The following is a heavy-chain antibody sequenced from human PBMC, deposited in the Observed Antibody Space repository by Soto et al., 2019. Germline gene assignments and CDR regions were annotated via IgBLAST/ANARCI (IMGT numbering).Heavy chain of an antibody. CDR3: AREGLTGTIGLYYYYAMDV. V-gene: IGHV4-59*01. CDR1: GGSISSYY. D-gene: IGHD1-7*01. CDR2: IYYRGST. J-gene: IGHJ6*02. Sequence: QVQLQESGPGLVKPSETLSLPCTVSGGSISSYYWSWIRQPPGKGLEWIGYIYYRGSTNYNPSLKRRVTISVDTSKNQFSLKLSSVTAADTAVYYWAREGLTGTIGLYYYYAMDVWGQGTTVTVSS.